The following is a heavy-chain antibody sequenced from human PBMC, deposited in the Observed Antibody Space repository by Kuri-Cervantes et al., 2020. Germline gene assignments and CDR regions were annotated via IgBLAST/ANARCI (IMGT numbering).Heavy chain of an antibody. Sequence: SETLSLTCTVSGGSISRYYRSWIRQPPGKGLEWIGYIDYSGSTNYNPSLKSRVTMSVDTSKNQFSLKLSSVTAAATALYYCASDYRGPRTRKVDYWGQGTLVTVSS. CDR1: GGSISRYY. CDR2: IDYSGST. J-gene: IGHJ4*02. V-gene: IGHV4-59*12. D-gene: IGHD4-11*01. CDR3: ASDYRGPRTRKVDY.